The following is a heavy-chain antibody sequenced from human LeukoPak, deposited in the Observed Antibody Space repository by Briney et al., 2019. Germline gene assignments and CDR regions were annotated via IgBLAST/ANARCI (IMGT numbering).Heavy chain of an antibody. CDR1: GYTFTSYY. CDR2: INPSGGST. J-gene: IGHJ5*02. CDR3: ARVGVVPAAIRWFDP. D-gene: IGHD2-2*02. V-gene: IGHV1-46*01. Sequence: GASVKVSCKASGYTFTSYYMHWVRQAPGQGLEWMGIINPSGGSTSYAQKFQGRVTMTRDTSISTAYMELSRLRSDDTAVYYCARVGVVPAAIRWFDPWGQGTLVTVSS.